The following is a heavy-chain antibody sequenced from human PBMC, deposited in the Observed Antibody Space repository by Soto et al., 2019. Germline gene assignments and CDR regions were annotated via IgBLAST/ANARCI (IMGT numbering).Heavy chain of an antibody. D-gene: IGHD6-13*01. CDR2: MXPXXXNX. Sequence: ASVNVSCKASGYTFTSYDINLVRQATGQGLEWMGXMXPXXXNXGXXXKXXXXVTMTRDTSISTAYMELSSLRSEDTAVYYCARVVGSSWYGYWFDPWGQGTLVTVSS. CDR3: ARVVGSSWYGYWFDP. J-gene: IGHJ5*02. CDR1: GYTFTSYD. V-gene: IGHV1-8*01.